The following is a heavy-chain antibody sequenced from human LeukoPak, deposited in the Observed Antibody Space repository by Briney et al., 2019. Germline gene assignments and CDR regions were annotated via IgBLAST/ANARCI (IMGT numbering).Heavy chain of an antibody. J-gene: IGHJ4*02. D-gene: IGHD5-24*01. CDR1: ELTVSRNY. Sequence: GGSLRLSCTASELTVSRNYMLWVRQAPGKGLEWVSLIFSNGNTHYADSVKGGFTISRDTSKNTVSLQINSLRVEDTAMYYCTRDQMNYWGQGTLVTVSS. V-gene: IGHV3-53*01. CDR2: IFSNGNT. CDR3: TRDQMNY.